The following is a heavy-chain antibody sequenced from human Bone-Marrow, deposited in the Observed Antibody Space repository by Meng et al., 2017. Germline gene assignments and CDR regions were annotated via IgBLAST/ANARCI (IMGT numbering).Heavy chain of an antibody. D-gene: IGHD5-18*01. V-gene: IGHV1-2*06. CDR1: GITFTGHY. CDR2: INPNSGGT. CDR3: ARDHDVDTARGDY. J-gene: IGHJ4*02. Sequence: VQLVESWAEVKKPGTSLKFSCKASGITFTGHYMYWVRQSPGQGLEWMGRINPNSGGTNYAQKFQGRVTMTRDTSISTAYMELSRLRSDDTAVYYCARDHDVDTARGDYWGQGTLVTVSS.